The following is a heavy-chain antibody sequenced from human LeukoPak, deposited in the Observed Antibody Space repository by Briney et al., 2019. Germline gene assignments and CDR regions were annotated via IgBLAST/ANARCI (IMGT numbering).Heavy chain of an antibody. CDR2: IYYSGST. CDR1: GGSTSSYY. V-gene: IGHV4-59*01. J-gene: IGHJ5*02. CDR3: ARENPAFYGFWSGYYGWFDP. Sequence: SETLSLTCTVSGGSTSSYYWSWIRQPPGKGLEWIGYIYYSGSTNYNPSLKSRVTISVDTSKNQFSLKLSSVTAADTAVYYCARENPAFYGFWSGYYGWFDPWGQGTLVTVSS. D-gene: IGHD3-3*01.